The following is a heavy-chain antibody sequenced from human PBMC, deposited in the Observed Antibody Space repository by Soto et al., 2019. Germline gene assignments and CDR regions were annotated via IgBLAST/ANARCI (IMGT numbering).Heavy chain of an antibody. CDR2: ISYDGSDK. D-gene: IGHD2-2*01. CDR3: AKSPNFYCSSYHCYKYYFDY. CDR1: GFTFNTFG. J-gene: IGHJ4*02. Sequence: PGGSLRLSCAASGFTFNTFGMHWVRQAPGKGLEWVAVISYDGSDKYYSDSVRGRFTISRDNSMNTLYLQMNSLRTEDTAVYHCAKSPNFYCSSYHCYKYYFDYWGQGTLVTVSS. V-gene: IGHV3-30*18.